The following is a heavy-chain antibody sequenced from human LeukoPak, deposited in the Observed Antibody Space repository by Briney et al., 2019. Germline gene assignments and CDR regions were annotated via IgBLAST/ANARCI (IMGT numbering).Heavy chain of an antibody. J-gene: IGHJ5*02. CDR1: GGSVSSSNYY. CDR3: AAITMVRGVIPGAFDP. Sequence: PSETLSLTCTVSGGSVSSSNYYWGWIRQPPGKGLEWIGRIYTSGSTNYNPSLKSRVTISVDTSKNQFSLKLSSVTAADTAVYYCAAITMVRGVIPGAFDPWGQGTLVTVSS. D-gene: IGHD3-10*01. CDR2: IYTSGST. V-gene: IGHV4-61*02.